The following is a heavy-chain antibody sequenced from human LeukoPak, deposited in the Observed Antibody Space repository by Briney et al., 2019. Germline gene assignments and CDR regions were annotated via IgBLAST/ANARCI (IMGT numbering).Heavy chain of an antibody. Sequence: GASVKVSCKASGYTFTGYYMHWVRQAPGQGLEWMGWINPNSGGTNYAQKFQGRVTMTRDTSISTAYMELSRLRSDDTAVFYCATSSGWKSNIDYWGKGTLVTVSS. CDR2: INPNSGGT. CDR3: ATSSGWKSNIDY. J-gene: IGHJ4*02. D-gene: IGHD6-19*01. V-gene: IGHV1-2*02. CDR1: GYTFTGYY.